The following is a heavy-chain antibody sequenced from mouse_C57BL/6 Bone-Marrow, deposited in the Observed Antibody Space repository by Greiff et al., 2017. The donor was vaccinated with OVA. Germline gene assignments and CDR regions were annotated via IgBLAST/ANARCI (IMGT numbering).Heavy chain of an antibody. D-gene: IGHD3-1*01. CDR2: INPNNGGT. Sequence: VQLKESGPELVKPGASVKMSCKASGYTFTDYNMHWVKQSHGKSIEWIGYINPNNGGTSYNQKFKGKATLTVNKSSSTAYMELRSLTSEDSAVYYCARGRRTRGFDYWGQGTTLTVSS. CDR1: GYTFTDYN. J-gene: IGHJ2*01. V-gene: IGHV1-22*01. CDR3: ARGRRTRGFDY.